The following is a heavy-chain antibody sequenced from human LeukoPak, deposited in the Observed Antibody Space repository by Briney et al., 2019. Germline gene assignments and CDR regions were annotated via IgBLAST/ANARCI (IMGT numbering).Heavy chain of an antibody. J-gene: IGHJ4*01. Sequence: TGGSLRLSCEVSGFIFSDYWMNWVRQALGKGLKWVASIRQDGGERYYVDSVKGRFTISRDNTKNSVYLQMSTLRGDDTAVYYCARDGTAPGLYFDLWGQGTVVTVSS. V-gene: IGHV3-7*01. CDR1: GFIFSDYW. D-gene: IGHD1/OR15-1a*01. CDR2: IRQDGGER. CDR3: ARDGTAPGLYFDL.